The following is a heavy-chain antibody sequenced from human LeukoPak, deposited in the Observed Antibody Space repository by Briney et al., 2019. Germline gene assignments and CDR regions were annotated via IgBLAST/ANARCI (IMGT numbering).Heavy chain of an antibody. D-gene: IGHD3-16*01. CDR2: ISSTGSLK. V-gene: IGHV3-48*03. CDR1: GFTFSSYE. J-gene: IGHJ4*02. CDR3: ARDGAPRTDY. Sequence: GGSLRLSCAAPGFTFSSYEMNWVRQAPGEGLEWVSYISSTGSLKYYADSVKGRFTISRDNVRNSLYLQMNSLRVDDTAVYYCARDGAPRTDYWGQGTLVTVSS.